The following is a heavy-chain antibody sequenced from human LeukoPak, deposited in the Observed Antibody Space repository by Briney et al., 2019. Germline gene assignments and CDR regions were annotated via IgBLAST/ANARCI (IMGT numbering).Heavy chain of an antibody. Sequence: KPSETLSLTCTVSGGSISSYYWSWIRQPAGKGLEWIGRIYTSGSTNYNPSLKSRVTMSVDTSKNQFSLKLSSVTAADTAVYYCARRRGPALSSRRGAFDIWGQGTMVTVSS. CDR1: GGSISSYY. V-gene: IGHV4-4*07. CDR2: IYTSGST. CDR3: ARRRGPALSSRRGAFDI. J-gene: IGHJ3*02. D-gene: IGHD6-13*01.